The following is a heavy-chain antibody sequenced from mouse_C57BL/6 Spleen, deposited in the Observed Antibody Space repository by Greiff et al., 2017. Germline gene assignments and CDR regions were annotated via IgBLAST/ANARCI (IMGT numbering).Heavy chain of an antibody. CDR1: GFTFSDYY. CDR2: ISNGGGST. D-gene: IGHD2-3*01. V-gene: IGHV5-12*01. J-gene: IGHJ2*01. Sequence: EVHLVESGGGLVQPGGSLKLSCAASGFTFSDYYMYWVRQTPEKRLEWVAYISNGGGSTYYPDTVKGRFTISRDNAKNTLYLQMSRLKSEDTAMYYCARHDYDGYFGYWGQGTTLTVSS. CDR3: ARHDYDGYFGY.